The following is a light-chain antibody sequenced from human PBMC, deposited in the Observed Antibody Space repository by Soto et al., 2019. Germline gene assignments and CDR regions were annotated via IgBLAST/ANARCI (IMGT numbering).Light chain of an antibody. Sequence: DIQMTQSPSTLSASEGDRVTITCRASQSINNWLAWYQQKPGKVPKLLISKASNIKSGVTSRFSGTGSGTEFTLTISSLQPDDFASYYCQQYDSYPFTFGGGTKVEI. J-gene: IGKJ4*01. V-gene: IGKV1-5*03. CDR1: QSINNW. CDR2: KAS. CDR3: QQYDSYPFT.